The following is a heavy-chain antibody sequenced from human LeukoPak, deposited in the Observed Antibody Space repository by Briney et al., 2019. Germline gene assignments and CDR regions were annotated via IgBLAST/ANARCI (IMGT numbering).Heavy chain of an antibody. V-gene: IGHV3-9*01. Sequence: PGGSLRLSCAASGNYWMHWVRQAPGKGLEWVSGISWNSGSIGCADSVKGRFTISRDNAKNSLYLQMNSLRAEDTALYYCAKDIGYYYGMDVWGQGTTVTVSS. J-gene: IGHJ6*02. CDR3: AKDIGYYYGMDV. CDR2: ISWNSGSI. CDR1: GNYW.